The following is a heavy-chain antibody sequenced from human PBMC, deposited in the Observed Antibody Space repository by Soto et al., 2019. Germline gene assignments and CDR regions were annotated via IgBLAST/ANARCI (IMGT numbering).Heavy chain of an antibody. CDR3: ARRIVATELFDY. D-gene: IGHD5-12*01. Sequence: PSEPLSLTCTVSGGTISSWYWSWIRQPPGKGLEGIGYIYYAGSTNYNPSLHSRGTISADTSKNQFSLTVTSATAADTAVYYCARRIVATELFDYWAQGTLDTVSS. J-gene: IGHJ4*02. CDR1: GGTISSWY. CDR2: IYYAGST. V-gene: IGHV4-59*08.